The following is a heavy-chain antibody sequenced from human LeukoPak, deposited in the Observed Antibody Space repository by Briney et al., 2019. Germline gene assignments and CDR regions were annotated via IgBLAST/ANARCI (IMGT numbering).Heavy chain of an antibody. Sequence: PAGGSLRLSCAASGFSFSSFAMSWVRQAPGKGLEWVSAITGSGSNTYYADSVKGRFTISRGNSKNTLYLQMNSLRAEDTAVYYCAKDSRGYQDYFDYWGQGTLVTVSS. CDR1: GFSFSSFA. D-gene: IGHD3-22*01. CDR2: ITGSGSNT. J-gene: IGHJ4*02. CDR3: AKDSRGYQDYFDY. V-gene: IGHV3-23*01.